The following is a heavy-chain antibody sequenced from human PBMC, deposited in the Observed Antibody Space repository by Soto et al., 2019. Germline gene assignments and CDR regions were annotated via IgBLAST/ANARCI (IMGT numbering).Heavy chain of an antibody. CDR1: GGSISSGVYH. V-gene: IGHV4-31*03. Sequence: QVQLQESGPGLVKPSQTLSLTCTVSGGSISSGVYHWNWIRQYPGKGLEWIGYFYYSGSTYYNPSLKSRVAISVDTSKNQFSLKLSSVTAADTAMYYCARQFGSGSYYYWFDPWGQGTLVTVSS. D-gene: IGHD3-10*01. CDR3: ARQFGSGSYYYWFDP. J-gene: IGHJ5*02. CDR2: FYYSGST.